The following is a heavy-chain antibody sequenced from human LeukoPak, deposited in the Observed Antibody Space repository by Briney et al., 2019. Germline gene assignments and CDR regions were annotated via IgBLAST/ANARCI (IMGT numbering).Heavy chain of an antibody. V-gene: IGHV4-34*01. J-gene: IGHJ6*02. CDR1: GGSFSGYY. D-gene: IGHD3-22*01. CDR2: INHSGST. CDR3: ARGVLDITTFYYFYYGMDV. Sequence: SETLSLTCAVYGGSFSGYYWSWIRQPPGKGLEWIGEINHSGSTKYNPSLKSRVSISVDTSKNQFSLKLSSVAAADAAVYYCARGVLDITTFYYFYYGMDVWGQGTTVTVSS.